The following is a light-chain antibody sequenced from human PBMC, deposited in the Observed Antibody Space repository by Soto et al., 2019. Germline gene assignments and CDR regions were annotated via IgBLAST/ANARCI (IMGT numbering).Light chain of an antibody. V-gene: IGLV1-51*02. CDR2: ETN. J-gene: IGLJ1*01. Sequence: QSVLAQPPSVSATPGQKVTISCSGSSSNFGSNSVSWYQQLPGTAPKLLVYETNRRPSGIPDRFSGSKSGTSATLGITGLQTGDEADYYCATWDHSLSVGVFGTGTKDTDL. CDR3: ATWDHSLSVGV. CDR1: SSNFGSNS.